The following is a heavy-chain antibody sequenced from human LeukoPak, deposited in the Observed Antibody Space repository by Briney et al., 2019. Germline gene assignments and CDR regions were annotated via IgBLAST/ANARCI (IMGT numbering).Heavy chain of an antibody. Sequence: GGSLRLSRTASGLAFSSYGMHWARQAPGKGLERVAFMQYDGSQIYYADSVKGRFTISRDNSKNALYLQMNSLRPEDTAVYYCAGKAAAFYFDYWGQGTLVSVSS. CDR2: MQYDGSQI. CDR1: GLAFSSYG. J-gene: IGHJ4*02. D-gene: IGHD6-13*01. CDR3: AGKAAAFYFDY. V-gene: IGHV3-30*02.